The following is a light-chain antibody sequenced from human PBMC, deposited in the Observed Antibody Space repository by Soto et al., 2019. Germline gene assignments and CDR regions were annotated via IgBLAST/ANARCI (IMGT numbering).Light chain of an antibody. J-gene: IGKJ2*01. Sequence: DIQMTQSPSTLSASVGDRVTITCRASQSISSWLAWYQQKPGKAPKLLIYDASSLDSGVPSTFSGSGSGTEFNFTISSMQTNDFEPDYGHQDHSYSYTFGQGTKLEIK. CDR2: DAS. CDR3: HQDHSYSYT. CDR1: QSISSW. V-gene: IGKV1-5*01.